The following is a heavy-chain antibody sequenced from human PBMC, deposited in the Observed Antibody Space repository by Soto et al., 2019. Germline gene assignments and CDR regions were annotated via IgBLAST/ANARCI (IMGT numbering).Heavy chain of an antibody. D-gene: IGHD2-2*02. V-gene: IGHV3-30-3*01. J-gene: IGHJ6*02. Sequence: LSLTCTVSGGSISSYYWSWIRQPPGKGLEWVAVISYDGSNKYYADSVKGRFTISRDNSKNTLYLQMNSLRAEDTAVYYCARGEYPATPYYYSYGMDVWGQGTTVTVS. CDR3: ARGEYPATPYYYSYGMDV. CDR1: GGSISSYY. CDR2: ISYDGSNK.